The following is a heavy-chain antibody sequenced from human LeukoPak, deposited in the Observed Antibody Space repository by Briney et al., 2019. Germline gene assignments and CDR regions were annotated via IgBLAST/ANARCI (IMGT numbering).Heavy chain of an antibody. V-gene: IGHV3-49*04. D-gene: IGHD6-19*01. CDR3: TRPREQWLVLGYFDY. CDR1: GFTFSDYA. CDR2: IRSKAYGGTT. J-gene: IGHJ4*02. Sequence: GGSLRLSCTASGFTFSDYAMSWVRQAPGKGLEWVGFIRSKAYGGTTEYAASVKGRFTISRDDSKSIAYLQMNSLKTEDTAVYYCTRPREQWLVLGYFDYWGQGTLVTVSS.